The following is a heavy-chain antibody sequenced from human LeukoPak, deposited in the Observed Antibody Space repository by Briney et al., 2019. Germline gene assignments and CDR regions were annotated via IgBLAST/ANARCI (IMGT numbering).Heavy chain of an antibody. CDR1: GFTFITYS. J-gene: IGHJ4*02. CDR2: ISSSSSYI. V-gene: IGHV3-21*01. Sequence: GGSLRLSCAASGFTFITYSMNWVRQAPGKGLEWVSSISSSSSYIYYADSVKGRFTISRDNAKNSLYLQMNSLRAEDTAVYYCVRDGYGDYAPDYWGQGTLVTVSS. CDR3: VRDGYGDYAPDY. D-gene: IGHD4-17*01.